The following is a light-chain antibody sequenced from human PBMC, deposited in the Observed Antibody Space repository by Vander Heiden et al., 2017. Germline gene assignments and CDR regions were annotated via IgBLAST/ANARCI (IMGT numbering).Light chain of an antibody. J-gene: IGKJ1*01. Sequence: IQMTQSPSTLSASVGDRVTITCRASQSISSWLAWYQQKPGKAPKLLIYDASSLESGVPSRFSGSGSGTEFTLTISSLQPDDFATYYCQQYNSYSPAFGQGTKVEIE. CDR2: DAS. CDR1: QSISSW. V-gene: IGKV1-5*01. CDR3: QQYNSYSPA.